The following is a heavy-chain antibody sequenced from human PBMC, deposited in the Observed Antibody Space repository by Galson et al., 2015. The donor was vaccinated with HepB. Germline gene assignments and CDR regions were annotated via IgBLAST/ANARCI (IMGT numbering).Heavy chain of an antibody. D-gene: IGHD3-3*01. V-gene: IGHV3-23*01. CDR3: AKESTSNYKFWSGTFFTHYYYYMDV. CDR1: GFTLRNNA. CDR2: ISGSGGNT. Sequence: SLRLSCAASGFTLRNNAVSWVRQAPGKGLEWVSSISGSGGNTYYADSVKGRFTISRDTSTNTLYLQMGSLRAEDTAVYYCAKESTSNYKFWSGTFFTHYYYYMDVWGKGTTLTVSS. J-gene: IGHJ6*03.